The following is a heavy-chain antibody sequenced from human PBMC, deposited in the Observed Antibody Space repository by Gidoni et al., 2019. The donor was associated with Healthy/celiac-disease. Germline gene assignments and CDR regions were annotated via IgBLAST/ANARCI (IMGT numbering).Heavy chain of an antibody. Sequence: QLQLQESGPGLVQPSETLSLTCTVPGGPISSSSYHWGWIRQPPGKGLEWIGSIYYSGSTYYNPSLKSRVTISVDTSKNQFSLKLSSVTAADTAVYYCARLATVPAPFDYWGQGTLVTVSS. V-gene: IGHV4-39*01. CDR2: IYYSGST. CDR3: ARLATVPAPFDY. D-gene: IGHD4-17*01. J-gene: IGHJ4*02. CDR1: GGPISSSSYH.